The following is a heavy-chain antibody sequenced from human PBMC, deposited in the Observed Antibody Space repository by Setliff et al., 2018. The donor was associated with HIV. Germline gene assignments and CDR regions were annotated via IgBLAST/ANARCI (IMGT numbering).Heavy chain of an antibody. V-gene: IGHV1-69*13. CDR2: IIPMYNIP. Sequence: SVKVSCKTSGGTLSNYVITWVRQAPGQGLEWMGMIIPMYNIPAYAQKFQGRVTFTADESTSTAYMELSSLSSEDTAVYYCTGPRGDEAFDIWGQGTKVTVSS. J-gene: IGHJ3*02. CDR3: TGPRGDEAFDI. D-gene: IGHD3-10*01. CDR1: GGTLSNYV.